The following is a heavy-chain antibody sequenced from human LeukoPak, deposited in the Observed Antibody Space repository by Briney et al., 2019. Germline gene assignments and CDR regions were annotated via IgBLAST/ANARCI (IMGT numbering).Heavy chain of an antibody. CDR2: VYYSGST. D-gene: IGHD3-10*01. CDR1: GGSISGRSYY. CDR3: ARALWFGDGGDY. J-gene: IGHJ4*02. V-gene: IGHV4-39*07. Sequence: SETLSLTCTVSGGSISGRSYYWGWIRQPPGKGLEWIGSVYYSGSTYYNPSLKSRVTISVDTSKNQFSLELSSVTAADTAVYYCARALWFGDGGDYWGQGTLVTVSS.